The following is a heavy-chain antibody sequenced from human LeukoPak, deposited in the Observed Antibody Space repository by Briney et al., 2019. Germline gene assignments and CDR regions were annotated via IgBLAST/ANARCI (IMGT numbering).Heavy chain of an antibody. Sequence: SETLSLTCTVSGGSISSYYWSWIRQPPGKGLEWIGYIYYSGSTNYNPSLTRRVAISVDTSKNQFSLRLSSVTAADTAVYYCARDLGGSYSSETWFDPWGQGTLVTVSS. CDR1: GGSISSYY. V-gene: IGHV4-59*12. J-gene: IGHJ5*02. CDR2: IYYSGST. D-gene: IGHD1-26*01. CDR3: ARDLGGSYSSETWFDP.